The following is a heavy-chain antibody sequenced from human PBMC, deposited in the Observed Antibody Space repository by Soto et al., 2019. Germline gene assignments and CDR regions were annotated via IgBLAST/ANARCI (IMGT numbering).Heavy chain of an antibody. J-gene: IGHJ4*02. CDR1: GFTFSIYG. CDR2: IWYDGSNK. Sequence: GGYLRLSCSASGFTFSIYGMHLVRQAPGKGLEWVAVIWYDGSNKYYADSVKGRFTISRDNSKNTLYLQMNSLRAEDTAVYYCARALSIAAAGSDYWGQGALVTVSS. V-gene: IGHV3-33*01. CDR3: ARALSIAAAGSDY. D-gene: IGHD6-13*01.